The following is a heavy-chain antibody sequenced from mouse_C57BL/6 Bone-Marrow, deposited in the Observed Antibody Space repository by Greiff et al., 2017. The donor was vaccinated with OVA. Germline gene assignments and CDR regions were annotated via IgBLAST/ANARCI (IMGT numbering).Heavy chain of an antibody. V-gene: IGHV1-59*01. Sequence: QVQLQQPGAELVRPGTSVKLSCKASGYTFTSYWMHWVKQRPGQGLEWIGVIDPSDSYTNYNPKFKGKATLTVDTSSSTAYMQLSSLTSEDSAVYYCARRGDYYGSSPYYFDYWGQGTTLTVSS. CDR2: IDPSDSYT. CDR1: GYTFTSYW. J-gene: IGHJ2*01. CDR3: ARRGDYYGSSPYYFDY. D-gene: IGHD1-1*01.